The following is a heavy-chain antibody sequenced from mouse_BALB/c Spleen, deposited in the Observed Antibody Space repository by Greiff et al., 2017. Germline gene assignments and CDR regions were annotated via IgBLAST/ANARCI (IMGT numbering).Heavy chain of an antibody. CDR3: ARGGITTGYYYAMDY. Sequence: EVQLVESGGGLVKPGGSLKLSCAASGFTFSGYAMSWVRQTPGKGLEWVACICSGGSTYYPDSVKCRFTISRDNARNILYLQMSSLRSEDTAMYYCARGGITTGYYYAMDYWGQGTSVTVSS. V-gene: IGHV5-6-5*01. CDR2: ICSGGST. J-gene: IGHJ4*01. D-gene: IGHD2-4*01. CDR1: GFTFSGYA.